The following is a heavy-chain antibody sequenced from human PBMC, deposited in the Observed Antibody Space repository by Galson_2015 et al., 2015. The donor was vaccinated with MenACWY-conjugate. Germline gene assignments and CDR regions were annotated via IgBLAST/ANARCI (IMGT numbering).Heavy chain of an antibody. CDR2: INIDGITT. Sequence: SLRLSCAASGFTLSSNTMNWVRQAPGKGLVWVSRINIDGITTAYADSVKGRFTISRDNAKNSLYLQMNSLRAEDTAVYYCARTAGSVPPWGLGTLVTVSS. J-gene: IGHJ5*02. CDR3: ARTAGSVPP. D-gene: IGHD6-13*01. V-gene: IGHV3-74*01. CDR1: GFTLSSNT.